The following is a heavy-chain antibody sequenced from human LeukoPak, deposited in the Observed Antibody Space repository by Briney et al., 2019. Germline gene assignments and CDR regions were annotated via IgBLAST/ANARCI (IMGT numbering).Heavy chain of an antibody. V-gene: IGHV1-8*03. CDR2: MNPSSGYT. CDR1: GYTFTSLD. Sequence: ASVKVSCKASGYTFTSLDINWVRQAPGQGLKWMGWMNPSSGYTGYAQQFQGRVTLTRSTSISTAYMEVSSLRSEDTAVYYCARVDSSPDYWGQGTLVTVSS. CDR3: ARVDSSPDY. D-gene: IGHD3-22*01. J-gene: IGHJ4*02.